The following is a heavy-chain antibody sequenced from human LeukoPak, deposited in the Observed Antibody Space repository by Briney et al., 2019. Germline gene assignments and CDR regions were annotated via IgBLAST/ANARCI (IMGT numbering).Heavy chain of an antibody. Sequence: GASVKVSCKASGYTFTGYYMHWVRQAPGQGLEWMGWINPNSGGTNYAQKFQGRVTMTRDTSISTAYMELSRLRSDDTAVYYCARDACVERARLDERPHYYYYYMDVWGKGTTVTISS. J-gene: IGHJ6*03. V-gene: IGHV1-2*02. CDR3: ARDACVERARLDERPHYYYYYMDV. CDR1: GYTFTGYY. D-gene: IGHD1-1*01. CDR2: INPNSGGT.